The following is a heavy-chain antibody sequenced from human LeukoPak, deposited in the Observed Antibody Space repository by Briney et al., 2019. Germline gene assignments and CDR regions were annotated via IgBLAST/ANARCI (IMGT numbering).Heavy chain of an antibody. CDR1: VGSISSSNW. Sequence: SGTLSLTCAVSVGSISSSNWWSWVRQPPGKGLEWIGEIYHSGSTNYNPSLKSRVTISVDKSKNQFSLKLSSVTAADTAVYYCARVYYDILTGYYGMDVWGKGTTVTVSS. CDR3: ARVYYDILTGYYGMDV. J-gene: IGHJ6*04. V-gene: IGHV4-4*02. D-gene: IGHD3-9*01. CDR2: IYHSGST.